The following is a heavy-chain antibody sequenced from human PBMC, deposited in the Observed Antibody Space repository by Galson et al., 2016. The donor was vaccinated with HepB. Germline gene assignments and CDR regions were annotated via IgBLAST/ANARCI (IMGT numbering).Heavy chain of an antibody. D-gene: IGHD3-22*01. Sequence: SLTCTVSGGSISSYYWSWIRQPPGKGLEWIGYIFYTVSTNSNPSLKSRVTISLDASKNQFSLMLTSVTAADTAVYYCAALHDTNYYFNGMDVWGQGSTVTVSS. CDR3: AALHDTNYYFNGMDV. J-gene: IGHJ6*02. CDR2: IFYTVST. CDR1: GGSISSYY. V-gene: IGHV4-59*01.